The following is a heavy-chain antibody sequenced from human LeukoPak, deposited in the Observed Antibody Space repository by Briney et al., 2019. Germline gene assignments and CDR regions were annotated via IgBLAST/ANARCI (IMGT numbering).Heavy chain of an antibody. CDR2: FDPEDGET. CDR1: GYTLTELS. Sequence: ASVKVSCKASGYTLTELSMHWVRQAPGKGLEWMGGFDPEDGETIYAQKFQGRVTMTEDTSTDTAYMELSSLRSEDTAVYYCATVSSGDYSNSNYYYYYMDVWGKGTTVTVSS. D-gene: IGHD4-11*01. J-gene: IGHJ6*03. V-gene: IGHV1-24*01. CDR3: ATVSSGDYSNSNYYYYYMDV.